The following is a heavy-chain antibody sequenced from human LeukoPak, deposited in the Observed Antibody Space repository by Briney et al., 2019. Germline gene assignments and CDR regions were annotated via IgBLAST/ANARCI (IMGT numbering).Heavy chain of an antibody. J-gene: IGHJ3*02. CDR2: IYYSGTT. D-gene: IGHD6-13*01. V-gene: IGHV4-59*11. CDR3: ARGRSSTWCGTFDI. CDR1: GGSISSHY. Sequence: SETLSLTCSVSGGSISSHYWSWIRQPPGKGLEWIGYIYYSGTTNYDPSLESRVTISVDTSNNQFSLKLNSVTAADTAVYYCARGRSSTWCGTFDIWGQGTMVTVSS.